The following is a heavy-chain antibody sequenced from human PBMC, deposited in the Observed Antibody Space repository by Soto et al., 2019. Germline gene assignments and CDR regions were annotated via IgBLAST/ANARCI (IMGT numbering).Heavy chain of an antibody. D-gene: IGHD3-3*01. V-gene: IGHV3-33*01. J-gene: IGHJ5*02. CDR3: ARDRPRHTYYDFWSGYYPFDP. Sequence: GGSLRLSCAASGFTFSSYGMHWVRQAPGKGLEWVAVIWYDGSNKYYADSVKGRFTISRDNSKNTLYLQMNSLRAEDTAVYYCARDRPRHTYYDFWSGYYPFDPWGQGTLVTVSS. CDR2: IWYDGSNK. CDR1: GFTFSSYG.